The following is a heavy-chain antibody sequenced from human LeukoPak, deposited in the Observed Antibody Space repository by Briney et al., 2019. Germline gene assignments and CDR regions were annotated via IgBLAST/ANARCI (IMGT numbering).Heavy chain of an antibody. Sequence: SETLSLTCTVSGGSISSYYWSWIRQPAGKGLEWIGRIYTSGSTNYNPSLKSRVTMSVDTSKNQFSLKLSSVTAADTAVYYCARDRRTTTKGYYYMDVWGKGTTVTVSS. CDR3: ARDRRTTTKGYYYMDV. J-gene: IGHJ6*03. CDR2: IYTSGST. D-gene: IGHD1-14*01. CDR1: GGSISSYY. V-gene: IGHV4-4*07.